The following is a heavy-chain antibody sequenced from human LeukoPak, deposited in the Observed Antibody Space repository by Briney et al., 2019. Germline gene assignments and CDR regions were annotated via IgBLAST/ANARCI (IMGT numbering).Heavy chain of an antibody. V-gene: IGHV4-39*01. CDR1: GGSLSSSSYY. Sequence: SETLSLTSTVSGGSLSSSSYYWGWIRQPPGKGLEWIGSIYYSGSTYYNPSLKSRVTISVDTSKNQFPLKLSSVTAADTAEYYCAMRGRGYCTNGVCYNVDYWGQGTLVTVSS. J-gene: IGHJ4*02. CDR2: IYYSGST. CDR3: AMRGRGYCTNGVCYNVDY. D-gene: IGHD2-8*01.